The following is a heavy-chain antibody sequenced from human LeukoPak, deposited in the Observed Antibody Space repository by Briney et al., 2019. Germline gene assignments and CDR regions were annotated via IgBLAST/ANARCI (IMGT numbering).Heavy chain of an antibody. V-gene: IGHV3-48*01. Sequence: PGGSLRLSCAASGFTFSSFSMNWVRQAPGKGLEWVSYISSSRSTTYYADSVEGRFTISRDNAKNSLYLQMNSLRAEDTAVYYCAKSPQPEYYYDSSGYPERFDYWGQGTLVTVSS. CDR3: AKSPQPEYYYDSSGYPERFDY. CDR1: GFTFSSFS. J-gene: IGHJ4*02. CDR2: ISSSRSTT. D-gene: IGHD3-22*01.